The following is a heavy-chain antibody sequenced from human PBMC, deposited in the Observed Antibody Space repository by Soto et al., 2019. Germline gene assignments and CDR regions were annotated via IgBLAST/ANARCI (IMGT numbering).Heavy chain of an antibody. CDR1: VGSISSGDYY. D-gene: IGHD3-22*01. J-gene: IGHJ5*02. CDR2: IYYSGST. CDR3: ARDKNSYYYDSSPQVSFDP. V-gene: IGHV4-30-4*01. Sequence: SETLSLTCTFSVGSISSGDYYCSWIRQPPWKGLEWIGYIYYSGSTYYNPSLKSRVTISVDTSKNQFSLKLSSVTAADTAVYYCARDKNSYYYDSSPQVSFDPWGQGTPVIVSS.